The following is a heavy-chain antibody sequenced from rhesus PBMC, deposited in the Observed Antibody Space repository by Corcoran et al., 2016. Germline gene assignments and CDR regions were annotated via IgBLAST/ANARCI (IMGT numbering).Heavy chain of an antibody. CDR3: ARGGSGLEASAGDY. V-gene: IGHV2S1*01. CDR2: LYWDVNK. J-gene: IGHJ4*01. Sequence: QVTLKESGPAVVKPTQTLTLTCTFSGFSLSTSGMGVGWIRQPPGKDLEWLKSLYWDVNKYQSTSLKSRLSISKDTSKNQVVLTMTNIDPVDTATYYCARGGSGLEASAGDYWGQGVLVTVSS. CDR1: GFSLSTSGMG. D-gene: IGHD2-39*01.